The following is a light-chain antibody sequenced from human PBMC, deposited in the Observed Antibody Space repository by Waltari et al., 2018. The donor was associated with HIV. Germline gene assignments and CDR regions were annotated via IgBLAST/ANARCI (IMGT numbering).Light chain of an antibody. V-gene: IGKV1-13*02. CDR1: QDISGA. CDR3: QQFNSYPLT. CDR2: DAS. Sequence: AIQLTQYPSSLSASVGERVTITCRASQDISGALAWYQQKPGKPPKLLIHDASILETGVPSKFSGSGAGADFTLTISSLQPEDFATYYCQQFNSYPLTFGAGTKVEIK. J-gene: IGKJ4*01.